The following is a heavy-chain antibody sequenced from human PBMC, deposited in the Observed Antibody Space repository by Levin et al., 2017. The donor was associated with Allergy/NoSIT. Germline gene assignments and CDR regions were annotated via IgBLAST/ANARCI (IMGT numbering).Heavy chain of an antibody. V-gene: IGHV3-74*01. CDR3: AGDPDSSGYSTFDY. D-gene: IGHD3-22*01. J-gene: IGHJ4*02. CDR1: GFTFSRYW. CDR2: INSDGSSI. Sequence: ASVKVSCAASGFTFSRYWMHWVRQVPGKGLVWVSRINSDGSSITYADSVKGRLTISRDNAKNTLYLQLDSLRAEDTAVYYCAGDPDSSGYSTFDYWGQGILVTVSS.